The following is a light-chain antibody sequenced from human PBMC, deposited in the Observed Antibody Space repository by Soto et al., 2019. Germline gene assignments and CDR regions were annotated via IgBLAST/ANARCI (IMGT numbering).Light chain of an antibody. CDR3: MQGTQWPRT. CDR2: KVS. CDR1: QSLVDSDGSTR. J-gene: IGKJ1*01. Sequence: DVVMTQSPLFLTVTLGQSASVSCRSSQSLVDSDGSTRLSWYHQRPGQSPRRLIDKVSNRDSRVPDRFSGNGSGTDFTLKISRVEAEDVGVYYCMQGTQWPRTFGQGTKVEIK. V-gene: IGKV2-30*01.